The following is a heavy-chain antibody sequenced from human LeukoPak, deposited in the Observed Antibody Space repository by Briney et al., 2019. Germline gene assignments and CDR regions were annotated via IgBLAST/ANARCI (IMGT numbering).Heavy chain of an antibody. CDR1: GGSFSGYY. CDR3: ARVRRWELRELDY. D-gene: IGHD1-26*01. CDR2: INHSGST. V-gene: IGHV4-34*01. Sequence: SETLSLTCAVYGGSFSGYYWSWIRQPPGKGLEWIGEINHSGSTNYNPSLKSRVTISVDTSKNQFSLKLSSVTAADTAVYYCARVRRWELRELDYWGQGTLVTVSS. J-gene: IGHJ4*02.